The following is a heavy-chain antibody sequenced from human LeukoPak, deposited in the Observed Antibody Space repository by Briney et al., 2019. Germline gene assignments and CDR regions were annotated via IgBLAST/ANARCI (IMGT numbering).Heavy chain of an antibody. CDR1: GGSFSGYY. V-gene: IGHV4-34*01. D-gene: IGHD3-10*01. J-gene: IGHJ4*02. Sequence: SETLSLTCAVYGGSFSGYYWSWIRQPPGKGLEWIGEINHSGSTNYNPSLKSRVTISVDTSKNQFSLKLSSVTAADTAVYYCARQRGAMVRGVNHKINDYWGQGTLVTVSS. CDR3: ARQRGAMVRGVNHKINDY. CDR2: INHSGST.